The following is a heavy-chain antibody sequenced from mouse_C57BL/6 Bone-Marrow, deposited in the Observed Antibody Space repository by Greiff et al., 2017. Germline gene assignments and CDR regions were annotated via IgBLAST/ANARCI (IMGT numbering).Heavy chain of an antibody. J-gene: IGHJ1*03. CDR3: SRQVTTVLATKYFDV. D-gene: IGHD1-1*01. CDR2: ISGGGGNT. CDR1: GFTFSSYT. V-gene: IGHV5-9*01. Sequence: EVQVVESGGGLVKPGGSLKLSCAASGFTFSSYTLSWVRQTPEKRLQWVAAISGGGGNTYYPDSVKGRFTISRDNDKNILYLQMSSLRSEHTALYYCSRQVTTVLATKYFDVWGTGTTVTVSS.